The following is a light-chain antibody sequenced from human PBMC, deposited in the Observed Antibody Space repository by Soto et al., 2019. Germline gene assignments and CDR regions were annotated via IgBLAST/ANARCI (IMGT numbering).Light chain of an antibody. J-gene: IGKJ5*01. V-gene: IGKV3-20*01. CDR1: QTSIITY. CDR3: HQYGCTTLIT. Sequence: PGERATLSFTASQTSIITYLTWYQQKPGQAPRLLIFGASKRTSGSPDRFSGSGSGRDFALTISGLELQDFAVYYCHQYGCTTLITFGQGTRLEIK. CDR2: GAS.